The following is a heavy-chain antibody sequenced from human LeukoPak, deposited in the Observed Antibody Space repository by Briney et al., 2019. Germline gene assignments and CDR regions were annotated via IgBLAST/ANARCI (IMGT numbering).Heavy chain of an antibody. CDR3: ARPLDDIVVVPAD. CDR2: ISSSSYI. CDR1: GFTFSSYS. J-gene: IGHJ4*02. D-gene: IGHD2-2*01. Sequence: GGSLRLSCAASGFTFSSYSMNWVRQAPGKGLEWVSSISSSSYIYYADSVKGRFTISRDNAKNSLYLQMNSLRAEDTAVYYCARPLDDIVVVPADWGQGTLVTVSS. V-gene: IGHV3-21*01.